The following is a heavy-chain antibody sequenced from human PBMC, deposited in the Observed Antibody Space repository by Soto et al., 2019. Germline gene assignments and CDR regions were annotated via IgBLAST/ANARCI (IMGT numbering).Heavy chain of an antibody. CDR3: AASIFYYGMDV. V-gene: IGHV5-51*01. Sequence: PGESLKISCKGAGYTFTNYWICCVLQMPGKVLEWMGIIYPGDSDTKYNPSFQGQVTISADKSITTTYLQWSSLKASDTAIYYCAASIFYYGMDVWGQGTTVTVSS. CDR1: GYTFTNYW. CDR2: IYPGDSDT. J-gene: IGHJ6*02.